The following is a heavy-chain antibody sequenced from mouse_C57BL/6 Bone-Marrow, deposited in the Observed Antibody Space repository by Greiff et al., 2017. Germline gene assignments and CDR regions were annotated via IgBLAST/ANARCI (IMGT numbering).Heavy chain of an antibody. CDR1: GFTFSDFY. V-gene: IGHV7-1*01. J-gene: IGHJ4*01. CDR3: ARDACYDYCAMDY. Sequence: EVQLVESGGGLVQSGRSLRLSCATSGFTFSDFYMEWVRQAPGKGLEWIAASRNKANDYTTEYSASVKGRFIVSRDTSQSILYLQMNALRAEDTAIYYSARDACYDYCAMDYWGQGTSVTVSS. CDR2: SRNKANDYTT.